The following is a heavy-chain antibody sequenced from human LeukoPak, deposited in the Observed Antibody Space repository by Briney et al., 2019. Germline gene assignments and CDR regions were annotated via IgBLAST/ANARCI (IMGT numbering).Heavy chain of an antibody. CDR2: IYYSRST. CDR1: GGSISSSSYY. D-gene: IGHD6-13*01. J-gene: IGHJ5*02. V-gene: IGHV4-39*01. Sequence: PSETLSLTCTVSGGSISSSSYYWGWIRQPPGKGLEWIGSIYYSRSTYYNPSLKSRVTISVDTSKNQFSLKLSSVTAADTAVYYCARHASIAALVDWFDPWGQGTLVTVSS. CDR3: ARHASIAALVDWFDP.